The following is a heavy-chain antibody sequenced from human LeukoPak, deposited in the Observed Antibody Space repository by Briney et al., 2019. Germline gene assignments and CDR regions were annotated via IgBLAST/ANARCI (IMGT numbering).Heavy chain of an antibody. CDR1: GFTFSSYA. CDR3: ARLAVAGKTDFDY. D-gene: IGHD6-19*01. J-gene: IGHJ4*02. CDR2: ISSNGGST. Sequence: GGSLRLSCAASGFTFSSYAMHWVRQAPGKGLEYVSAISSNGGSTYYANSVKGRFTISRDNSKNTLYLQMGSLRAEDMAVHYCARLAVAGKTDFDYWGQGTLVTVSS. V-gene: IGHV3-64*01.